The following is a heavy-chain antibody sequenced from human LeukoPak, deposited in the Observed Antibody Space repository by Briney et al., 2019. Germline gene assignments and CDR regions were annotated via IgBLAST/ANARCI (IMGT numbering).Heavy chain of an antibody. Sequence: PSETLSLTCAVYGGSFSGYYWSWIRQPPGKGLEWIGEINHSGSTNYNPSLKSRVTISVDTSKNQFSLKLSSVTAADTAVYYCARGRITMVRGVTTTYYFDYWGQGTLVTASS. V-gene: IGHV4-34*01. CDR2: INHSGST. J-gene: IGHJ4*02. CDR3: ARGRITMVRGVTTTYYFDY. D-gene: IGHD3-10*01. CDR1: GGSFSGYY.